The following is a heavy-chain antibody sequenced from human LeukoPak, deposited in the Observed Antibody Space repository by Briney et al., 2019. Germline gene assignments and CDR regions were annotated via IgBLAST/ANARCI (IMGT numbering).Heavy chain of an antibody. Sequence: SVKVSCKASGYTFTGYYMHWVRQAPGQGLEWMGRIIPILGIANYAQKFQGRVTITADKSTSTAYMELSSLRSEDTAVYYCARVDSSSWPYYFDYWGQGTLVTVSS. D-gene: IGHD6-13*01. CDR1: GYTFTGYY. J-gene: IGHJ4*02. CDR2: IIPILGIA. V-gene: IGHV1-69*04. CDR3: ARVDSSSWPYYFDY.